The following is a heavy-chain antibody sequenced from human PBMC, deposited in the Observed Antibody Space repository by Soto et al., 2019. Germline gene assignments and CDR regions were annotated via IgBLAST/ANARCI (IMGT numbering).Heavy chain of an antibody. J-gene: IGHJ2*01. Sequence: GGSLRLSCAASGISFSDFAMNWVRQAPGKGLEWVSGVSATGGNTYYADSVKGRFTISRDNSKNTLYLQMNILSAEDTAVYYCAKVPIFGVDDWYFDLWGRGTLVTVSS. CDR1: GISFSDFA. V-gene: IGHV3-23*01. CDR2: VSATGGNT. D-gene: IGHD3-3*01. CDR3: AKVPIFGVDDWYFDL.